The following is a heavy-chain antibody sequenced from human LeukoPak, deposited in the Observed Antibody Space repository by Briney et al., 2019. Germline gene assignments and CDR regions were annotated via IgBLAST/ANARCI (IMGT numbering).Heavy chain of an antibody. CDR3: ARGQWRLDY. CDR1: GFTFSSYT. D-gene: IGHD6-19*01. V-gene: IGHV3-21*01. J-gene: IGHJ4*02. CDR2: ISSSSTSI. Sequence: GGSLRLSCAASGFTFSSYTMNWVRQAPGKGLEWVSSISSSSTSIDYADSVKGRFTSSRDNAKNSLYLQMNSLRVEDTAVYYCARGQWRLDYWGQGTLVTVSS.